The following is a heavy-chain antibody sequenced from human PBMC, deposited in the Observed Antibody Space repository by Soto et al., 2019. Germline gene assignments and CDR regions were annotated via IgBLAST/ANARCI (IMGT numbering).Heavy chain of an antibody. CDR3: AKDESMVRGVPTSFDY. D-gene: IGHD3-10*01. J-gene: IGHJ4*02. V-gene: IGHV3-9*01. Sequence: EVQLVESGGGLVQPGRSLRLSCAASGFTFDDYAMHWVRQAPGKGLEWVSGISWNSGSIGYADSVKGRFTISRDNAKNYLYLQMHSLRAEDTALYYCAKDESMVRGVPTSFDYWGQGTLVTVSS. CDR1: GFTFDDYA. CDR2: ISWNSGSI.